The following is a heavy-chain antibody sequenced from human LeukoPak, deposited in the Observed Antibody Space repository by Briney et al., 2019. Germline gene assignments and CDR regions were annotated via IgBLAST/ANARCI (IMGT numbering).Heavy chain of an antibody. CDR1: GGSISSGSYY. V-gene: IGHV4-61*02. CDR3: ARHGDYYGSGSRY. D-gene: IGHD3-10*01. Sequence: SQTLSLTCTVSGGSISSGSYYWSWIRQPAGKGLEWIGRIYSSGSTNYNPSLKSRVTISVDTSKNQFSLNLSSVTAADTAVYYCARHGDYYGSGSRYWGQGTLVTVSS. CDR2: IYSSGST. J-gene: IGHJ4*02.